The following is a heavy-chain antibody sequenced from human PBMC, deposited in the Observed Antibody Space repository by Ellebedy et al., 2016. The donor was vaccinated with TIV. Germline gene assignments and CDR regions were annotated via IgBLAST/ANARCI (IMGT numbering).Heavy chain of an antibody. CDR3: ARGTNDGVSYYYGMDV. Sequence: AASVKVFCKASGGTFSSYAISWVRQAPGQGLEWMGGIIPIFGTANYAQKFQGRVTITADESTSTAYMELSSLRSEDTAVYYCARGTNDGVSYYYGMDVWGQGTTVTVSS. J-gene: IGHJ6*02. CDR2: IIPIFGTA. CDR1: GGTFSSYA. V-gene: IGHV1-69*13. D-gene: IGHD1-7*01.